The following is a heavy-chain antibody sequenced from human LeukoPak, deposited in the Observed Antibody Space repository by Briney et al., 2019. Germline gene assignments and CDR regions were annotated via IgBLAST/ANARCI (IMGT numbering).Heavy chain of an antibody. J-gene: IGHJ6*03. Sequence: GASVKVSCKASGGTFSSYAISWVRQAPGQGLEWMGGIIPIFGTADYAQKFQGRVTITTDESTSTAYMELSSLRSEDTAVCYCASINYYYYYMDVWGKGTTVTVSS. CDR3: ASINYYYYYMDV. CDR2: IIPIFGTA. V-gene: IGHV1-69*05. CDR1: GGTFSSYA.